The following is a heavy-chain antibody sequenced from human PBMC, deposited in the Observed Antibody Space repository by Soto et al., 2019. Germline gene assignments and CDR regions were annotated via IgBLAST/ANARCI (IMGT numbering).Heavy chain of an antibody. V-gene: IGHV3-23*01. CDR2: ISGRGGST. CDR1: GFTFSRYA. J-gene: IGHJ4*02. Sequence: AGALRLSCEDSGFTFSRYAVSWFRQAPLQGLEWVSAISGRGGSTYYADSVKGRCTISRDNSKNTLYLQMNSLRAEDTAVYYCAKGGGRRYDDIWTDKTFDYWGQGTLVTVSS. D-gene: IGHD3-9*01. CDR3: AKGGGRRYDDIWTDKTFDY.